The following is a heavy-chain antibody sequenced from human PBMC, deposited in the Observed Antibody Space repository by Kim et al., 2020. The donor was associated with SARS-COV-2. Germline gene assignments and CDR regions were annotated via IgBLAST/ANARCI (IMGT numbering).Heavy chain of an antibody. D-gene: IGHD3-22*01. V-gene: IGHV1-24*01. CDR1: GYTLTELS. CDR2: FDPEDGET. Sequence: ASVKVSCKVSGYTLTELSMHWVRQAPGKGLEWMGGFDPEDGETIYAQKFQGRVTMTEDTSTDTAYMELSSLRSEDTAVYYCATVPYYDSRRGFDPWGQGTLVTVSS. J-gene: IGHJ5*02. CDR3: ATVPYYDSRRGFDP.